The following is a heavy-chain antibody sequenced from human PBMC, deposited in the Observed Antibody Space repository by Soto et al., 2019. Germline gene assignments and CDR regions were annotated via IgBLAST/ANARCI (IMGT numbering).Heavy chain of an antibody. Sequence: QVQLQQWGAGLLKPSETLSLTCAVYGGSFSGYYWSWIRQPPGKGLEWIGEINHSGSTNYNPSLKSRVTISVDTSKNQFSLKLSSVTAADTAVYYCARGDSSSWSVWGQGTLVTVSS. CDR3: ARGDSSSWSV. J-gene: IGHJ4*02. CDR2: INHSGST. V-gene: IGHV4-34*01. D-gene: IGHD6-13*01. CDR1: GGSFSGYY.